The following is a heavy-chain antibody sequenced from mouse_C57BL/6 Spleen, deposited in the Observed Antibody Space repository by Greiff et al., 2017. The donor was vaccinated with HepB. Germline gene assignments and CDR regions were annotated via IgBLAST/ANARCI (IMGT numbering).Heavy chain of an antibody. Sequence: HVQLQQPGAELVRPGTLVKLSCTASGYTFTSYWMHWVQQRPGQGLEWIGVIDPSDSYTNYTQTFKGKATLTVDTSSSTAYMQLSSLTAEDSAVYYCARYDSFAYWGQGTLVTVSA. CDR3: ARYDSFAY. J-gene: IGHJ3*01. D-gene: IGHD2-12*01. CDR2: IDPSDSYT. CDR1: GYTFTSYW. V-gene: IGHV1-59*01.